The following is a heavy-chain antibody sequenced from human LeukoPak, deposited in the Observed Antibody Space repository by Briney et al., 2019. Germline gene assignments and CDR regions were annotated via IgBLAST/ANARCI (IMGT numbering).Heavy chain of an antibody. J-gene: IGHJ4*02. V-gene: IGHV1-69*06. Sequence: SVKVSCKASGGTFSSYAISWVRQAPGQGLEWMGRIIPIFGTANYAQKFQGRVTITADKSTSTAYMELSSLRSEDTAVYYCAREYCSGGSCYAEFDYWGQGTLVAVSS. CDR3: AREYCSGGSCYAEFDY. CDR2: IIPIFGTA. D-gene: IGHD2-15*01. CDR1: GGTFSSYA.